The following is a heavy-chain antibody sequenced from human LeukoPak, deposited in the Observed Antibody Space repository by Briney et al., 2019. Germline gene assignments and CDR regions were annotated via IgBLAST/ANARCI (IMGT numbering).Heavy chain of an antibody. CDR1: GGSISSSSYY. J-gene: IGHJ4*02. D-gene: IGHD3/OR15-3a*01. CDR2: IYYSGST. Sequence: SETLSLTCTVSGGSISSSSYYWGWIRQPPGKGLEWIGSIYYSGSTYYNPSLKSRFTISVDTSKNPFSLQLTSVTAADTAVYYCARRLAGTEDYWGQGTLVTVSS. CDR3: ARRLAGTEDY. V-gene: IGHV4-39*01.